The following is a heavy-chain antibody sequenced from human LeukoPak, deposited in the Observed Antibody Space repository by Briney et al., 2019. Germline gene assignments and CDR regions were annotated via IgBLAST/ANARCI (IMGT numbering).Heavy chain of an antibody. Sequence: GGSLRLSCAASGFALNNYAIHWVRQAPGKGLEWVAVISYDGNNKYYTDSVQGRFTIARDNSKNKLYLQMISLRAEDTAVYYCARGPEKSLRYYFHYWGQGTLVTVSS. CDR2: ISYDGNNK. V-gene: IGHV3-30*04. CDR1: GFALNNYA. J-gene: IGHJ4*02. CDR3: ARGPEKSLRYYFHY.